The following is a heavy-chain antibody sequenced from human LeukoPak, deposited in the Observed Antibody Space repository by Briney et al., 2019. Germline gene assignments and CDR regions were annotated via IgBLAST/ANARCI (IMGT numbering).Heavy chain of an antibody. V-gene: IGHV1-2*02. Sequence: ASVKVSCKASGYTFTGYYMHWVRQAPGQGPEWMGWINSNSGGTNYAQKFQGRVTMTRDTSISTAYMELSRLRSDDTAVYYCARDRIAAVNWFDPWGQGTLVTVSS. CDR1: GYTFTGYY. CDR3: ARDRIAAVNWFDP. J-gene: IGHJ5*02. D-gene: IGHD6-13*01. CDR2: INSNSGGT.